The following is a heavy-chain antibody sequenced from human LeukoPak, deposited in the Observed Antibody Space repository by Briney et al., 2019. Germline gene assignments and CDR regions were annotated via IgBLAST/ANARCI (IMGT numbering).Heavy chain of an antibody. D-gene: IGHD6-19*01. CDR3: ARDGSMSSIAVADY. CDR2: INPSGGST. J-gene: IGHJ4*02. Sequence: ASVKVSCKASGYTLTNFPMNWVRQAPGQGLEWMGIINPSGGSTSYAQKFQGRVTMTRDTSTSTVYMELGSLRSEDTAVYYCARDGSMSSIAVADYWGQGTLVTVSS. CDR1: GYTLTNFP. V-gene: IGHV1-46*01.